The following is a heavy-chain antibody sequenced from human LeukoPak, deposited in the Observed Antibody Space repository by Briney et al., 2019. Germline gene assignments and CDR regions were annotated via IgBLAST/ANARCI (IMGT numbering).Heavy chain of an antibody. V-gene: IGHV4-39*01. Sequence: SETLSLTCTVSGGSISSSSFYWGWIRQPPGKGLEWIGSISYSGSTYYNPSPKSRVTISVDTSNNQFSLKLSSVTAADTAVYYCATITGTTFDYWGQGTLVTVSS. CDR2: ISYSGST. CDR1: GGSISSSSFY. J-gene: IGHJ4*02. CDR3: ATITGTTFDY. D-gene: IGHD1-20*01.